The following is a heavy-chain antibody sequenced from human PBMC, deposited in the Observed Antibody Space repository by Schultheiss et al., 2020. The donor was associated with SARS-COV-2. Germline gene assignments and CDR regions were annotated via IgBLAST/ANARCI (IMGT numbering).Heavy chain of an antibody. V-gene: IGHV4-38-2*02. CDR1: GGSFSGYY. D-gene: IGHD2-8*01. CDR3: AREGVRREVDY. CDR2: IYHSGRT. Sequence: SQTLSLTCAVYGGSFSGYYWGWIRQPPGKGLEWIGSIYHSGRTYYNPSLKSRVTISVDTSKNQFSLKLTSVTAADTAVYYCAREGVRREVDYWGQGTLVTVSS. J-gene: IGHJ4*02.